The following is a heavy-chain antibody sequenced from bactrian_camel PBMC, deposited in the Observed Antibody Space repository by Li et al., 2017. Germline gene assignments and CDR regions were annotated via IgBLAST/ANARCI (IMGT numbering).Heavy chain of an antibody. Sequence: VQLVESGGGSVQAGESLKLSCVVSGSTIDQLCLSWFREVSGEEREGVAAMDNDGSTTYADFVKGRFTISRDADKNTVYLQMNGLRPEDTALYYCAAGRTSTLVPVRYTYWGQGTQVTVS. J-gene: IGHJ4*01. CDR2: MDNDGSTT. CDR1: GSTIDQLC. D-gene: IGHD4*01. CDR3: AAGRTSTLVPVRYTY. V-gene: IGHV3S40*01.